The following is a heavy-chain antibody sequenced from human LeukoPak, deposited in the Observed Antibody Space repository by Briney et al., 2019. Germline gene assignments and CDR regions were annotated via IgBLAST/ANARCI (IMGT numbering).Heavy chain of an antibody. J-gene: IGHJ4*02. Sequence: HPGGSLRLSCAASGFTFSRYGMHWVRQAPGKGLECVAVIWYDGSNKYYADSVKGRFTISRDNSKNTVYLQMNILRADDTAVYYCARDQIAYCGGDCYSPFDYWGQGTLVTVSS. CDR2: IWYDGSNK. V-gene: IGHV3-33*08. CDR1: GFTFSRYG. CDR3: ARDQIAYCGGDCYSPFDY. D-gene: IGHD2-21*02.